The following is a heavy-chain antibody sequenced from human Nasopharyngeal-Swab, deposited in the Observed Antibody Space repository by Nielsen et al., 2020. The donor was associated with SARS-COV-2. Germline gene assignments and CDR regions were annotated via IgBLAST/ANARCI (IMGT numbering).Heavy chain of an antibody. D-gene: IGHD2-2*01. J-gene: IGHJ6*02. CDR3: ARDHSPIFCSSTSCHLYYYYGMDV. V-gene: IGHV1-46*01. CDR1: GYTFTSYY. Sequence: ASVKVSCKESGYTFTSYYMHWVRQAPGQGLEWMGIINPSGGNTNYAQKLQGRVTMTTDTSTSTAYMELRSLRSDDTAVYYCARDHSPIFCSSTSCHLYYYYGMDVWGQGTTVTVSS. CDR2: INPSGGNT.